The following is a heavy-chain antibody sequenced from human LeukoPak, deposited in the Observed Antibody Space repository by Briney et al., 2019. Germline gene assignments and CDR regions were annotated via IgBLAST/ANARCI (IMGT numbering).Heavy chain of an antibody. V-gene: IGHV3-53*01. Sequence: PSGGSLRLSCAASGFIVNNNYMTWVLQAPGTGLEWVSIIYSGRTTYYADSVKGRFTISRDNAKNSLYLQMNSLRAEDTAVYYCARLARLRLGELSLLWFDYWGQGTLVTVSS. D-gene: IGHD3-16*02. CDR2: IYSGRTT. CDR3: ARLARLRLGELSLLWFDY. CDR1: GFIVNNNY. J-gene: IGHJ4*02.